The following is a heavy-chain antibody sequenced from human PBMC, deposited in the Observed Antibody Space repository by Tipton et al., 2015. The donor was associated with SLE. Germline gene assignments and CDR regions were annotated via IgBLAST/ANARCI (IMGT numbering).Heavy chain of an antibody. CDR3: ARDNSGWSEDSYYYYVDV. CDR1: GVSISGYY. CDR2: IFYSENA. Sequence: GLVKPSKTLSLICTVSGVSISGYYWSWIRQPPGKGLEWIGSIFYSENAYYNPTLKSRVTISVDTSKNQFSLRLTSVTAADTAVYYCARDNSGWSEDSYYYYVDVWGKGTTVTVSS. D-gene: IGHD6-19*01. V-gene: IGHV4-59*12. J-gene: IGHJ6*03.